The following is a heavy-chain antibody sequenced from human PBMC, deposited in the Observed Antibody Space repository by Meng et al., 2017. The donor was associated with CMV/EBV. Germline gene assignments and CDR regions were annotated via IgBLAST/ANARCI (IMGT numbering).Heavy chain of an antibody. V-gene: IGHV3-11*01. CDR2: ISSSGSTI. CDR3: ARGGVPAAIPHYYYGMDV. D-gene: IGHD2-2*02. Sequence: GGSLRLSCAASGFTFSDYYMSWIRQAPGKGLEWVSYISSSGSTIYYADSVKGRFTISRDNAKNSLYLQMNSLRAEDTAVYYCARGGVPAAIPHYYYGMDVWGQGTTVTVSS. J-gene: IGHJ6*02. CDR1: GFTFSDYY.